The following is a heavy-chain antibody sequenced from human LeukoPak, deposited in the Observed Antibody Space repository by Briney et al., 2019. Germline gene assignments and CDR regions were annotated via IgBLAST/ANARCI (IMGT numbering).Heavy chain of an antibody. CDR1: GGSISSGSYY. D-gene: IGHD3-10*01. CDR3: ARDRINYYGSGSFDY. Sequence: SQTLSLTCTVSGGSISSGSYYWSWIRQPAGKGLEWIGRIYTSGSTNYNPSLKSRVTISVDTSKNQFSLKLSSVTAADTAVYYCARDRINYYGSGSFDYWGQGTLVTVSS. CDR2: IYTSGST. J-gene: IGHJ4*02. V-gene: IGHV4-61*02.